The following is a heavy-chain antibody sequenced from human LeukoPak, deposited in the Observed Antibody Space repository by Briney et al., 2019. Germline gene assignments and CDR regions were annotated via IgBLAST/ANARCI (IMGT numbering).Heavy chain of an antibody. J-gene: IGHJ4*02. V-gene: IGHV3-23*01. CDR2: ISGGRETT. D-gene: IGHD4-17*01. CDR3: ARDYADYVGYFFFDY. Sequence: GGSLRLSCAASGFTFNNYAMNWVRQAPGKGLEWVSSISGGRETTYCADSAKGRFTISRDNSQNTLYLQMNSLRAEDTAVYYCARDYADYVGYFFFDYWGQGTLVTVSS. CDR1: GFTFNNYA.